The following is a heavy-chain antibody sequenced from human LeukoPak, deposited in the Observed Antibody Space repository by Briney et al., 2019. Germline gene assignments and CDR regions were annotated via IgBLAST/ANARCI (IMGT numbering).Heavy chain of an antibody. V-gene: IGHV3-23*01. Sequence: GGSLRLSCGASGFTFSSYGMTWVRQAPGKGLEWVSGMSDSGTNTYYADSVKGRFTISRDNSKNTLYLQMNSLRAEDTAVYYCARVTGYMIEDYFDYWGQGTLVTVSS. CDR1: GFTFSSYG. CDR3: ARVTGYMIEDYFDY. J-gene: IGHJ4*02. CDR2: MSDSGTNT. D-gene: IGHD3-22*01.